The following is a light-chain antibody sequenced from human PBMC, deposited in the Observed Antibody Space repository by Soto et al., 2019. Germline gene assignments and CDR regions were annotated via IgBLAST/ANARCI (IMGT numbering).Light chain of an antibody. CDR3: QQYDSSPRT. CDR1: QSISSW. CDR2: DAS. V-gene: IGKV1-5*01. J-gene: IGKJ1*01. Sequence: EIQMTQVPSALCAPLGARVTSTCRASQSISSWLAWYQQKPGKAPKLLIYDASSLESGVPSRFSGSGSGTDVTLTISRLEPEDCAVYYCQQYDSSPRTVGQGTKVDIK.